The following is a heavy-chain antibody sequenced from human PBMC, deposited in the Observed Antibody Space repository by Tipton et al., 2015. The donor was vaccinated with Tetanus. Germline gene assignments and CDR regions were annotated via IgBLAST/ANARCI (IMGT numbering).Heavy chain of an antibody. J-gene: IGHJ6*02. D-gene: IGHD1-1*01. CDR2: INHRGGT. V-gene: IGHV4-34*01. CDR3: VTVNFPNYYLYGMDV. Sequence: TLSLTCAVSGGSFSGFYWSWIRQPPGKGLEWIGEINHRGGTSYNPSLKSRVTISVDTSKNQFSLKLNSVTAADTAMYYCVTVNFPNYYLYGMDVWGQGTTVTVSS. CDR1: GGSFSGFY.